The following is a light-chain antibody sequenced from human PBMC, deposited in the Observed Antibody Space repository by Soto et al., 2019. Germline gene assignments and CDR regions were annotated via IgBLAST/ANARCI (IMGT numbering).Light chain of an antibody. CDR2: ANS. CDR3: QSYDSSLSGSV. CDR1: SSNIGAGYD. J-gene: IGLJ2*01. Sequence: QLVLTQPPSVSGAPGQRVTISCTGSSSNIGAGYDVHWYQQLPGTAPKFLIYANSNRPSGVPDRFSGSKSATSASLAITGLQAEDEADYYCQSYDSSLSGSVFGGGTKLTVL. V-gene: IGLV1-40*01.